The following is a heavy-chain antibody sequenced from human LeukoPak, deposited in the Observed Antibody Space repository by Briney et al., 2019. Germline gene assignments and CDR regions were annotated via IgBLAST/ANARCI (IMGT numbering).Heavy chain of an antibody. Sequence: ASETPFLTCTVSGGSISSGGYYWSWIRQHPGKGLEWIGYIYYSGSTYYNPSLKSRVTISVDTSKNQFSLKLSSVTAADTAVYYCARLGSSGWYYWGQGTLVTVSS. CDR1: GGSISSGGYY. CDR3: ARLGSSGWYY. V-gene: IGHV4-31*03. D-gene: IGHD6-19*01. CDR2: IYYSGST. J-gene: IGHJ4*02.